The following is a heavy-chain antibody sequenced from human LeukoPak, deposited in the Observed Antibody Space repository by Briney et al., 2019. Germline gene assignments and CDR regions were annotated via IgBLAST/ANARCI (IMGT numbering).Heavy chain of an antibody. CDR2: MDKETNLYAT. CDR1: GFTFSDSA. J-gene: IGHJ5*02. CDR3: TRDSRTYNWFDP. D-gene: IGHD3-22*01. V-gene: IGHV3-73*01. Sequence: GGSLRLSCVASGFTFSDSAIHWVRQSSGKGLEWIGHMDKETNLYATALAASVKGRFTVSRDDSKNTAYLHMNSLKTEDTALYYCTRDSRTYNWFDPGGEGTLVTVSS.